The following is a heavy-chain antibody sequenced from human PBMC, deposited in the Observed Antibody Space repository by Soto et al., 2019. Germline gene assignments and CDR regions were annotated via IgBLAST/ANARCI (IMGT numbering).Heavy chain of an antibody. Sequence: SCAASGFPFSRYDMHWVRQAPGKGLEWVAVLWFDGSNEYYADSVQGRFTISRDNSKNTLYLQMDSLRAEDTAVYYCAKVLYASESFDSEEAPYGMDVWGQGTTVTVSS. V-gene: IGHV3-33*06. J-gene: IGHJ6*02. CDR3: AKVLYASESFDSEEAPYGMDV. D-gene: IGHD3-10*01. CDR1: GFPFSRYD. CDR2: LWFDGSNE.